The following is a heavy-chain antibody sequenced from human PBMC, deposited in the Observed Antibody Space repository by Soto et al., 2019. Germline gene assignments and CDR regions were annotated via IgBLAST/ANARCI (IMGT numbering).Heavy chain of an antibody. CDR3: SRAPTYTTQSPKFWFDY. J-gene: IGHJ4*02. V-gene: IGHV4-39*07. CDR1: GGSISSSSYY. CDR2: IYYSGST. D-gene: IGHD3-16*01. Sequence: PSETLSLTCTVSGGSISSSSYYWGWIRQPPGKGLEWIGSIYYSGSTYYNPSLKSRVTISVDTSKNQFSLKLSSVTAADTAVYYCSRAPTYTTQSPKFWFDYWGQGTLVTVSS.